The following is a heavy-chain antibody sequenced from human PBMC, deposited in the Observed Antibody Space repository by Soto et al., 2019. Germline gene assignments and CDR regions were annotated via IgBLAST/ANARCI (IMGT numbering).Heavy chain of an antibody. CDR1: GYSFTTYW. D-gene: IGHD6-19*01. CDR2: MFPGDSDT. V-gene: IGHV5-51*01. CDR3: ARVPDSSLGTMDV. J-gene: IGHJ6*02. Sequence: GESLKLSCNGSGYSFTTYWIGWVRQLPGQGLEWMGVMFPGDSDTRYSPSFQIQVTMSADPSTNTAYLEWSSLKAADSAMYYCARVPDSSLGTMDVWGQGTTVTVSS.